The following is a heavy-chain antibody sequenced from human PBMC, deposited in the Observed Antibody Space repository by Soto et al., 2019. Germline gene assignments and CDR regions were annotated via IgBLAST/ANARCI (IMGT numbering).Heavy chain of an antibody. CDR2: IIPILGIA. CDR3: ASREYSSSSDWFDT. J-gene: IGHJ5*02. D-gene: IGHD6-6*01. Sequence: QVQLVQSGAEVKKPGSSVKVSCKASGGTFSSYTISWVRQAPGQGLEWMGRIIPILGIANYAQKFQGRVTITSAKSTSTAYMELSILSSEDTAVYYLASREYSSSSDWFDTCGQGTLVTVSS. V-gene: IGHV1-69*02. CDR1: GGTFSSYT.